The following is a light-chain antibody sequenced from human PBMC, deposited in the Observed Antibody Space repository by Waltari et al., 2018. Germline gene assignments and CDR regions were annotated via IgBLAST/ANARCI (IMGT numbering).Light chain of an antibody. V-gene: IGKV3-20*01. CDR1: QSVSSSY. CDR2: GAS. Sequence: PGERATLSCRASQSVSSSYLAWYQQKPGQAPRLLIYGASSRATGIPDRFSGSGSGTDFTLTISRLEPEDFAVYYCQQYGSSRFTFGPGTKVDIK. CDR3: QQYGSSRFT. J-gene: IGKJ3*01.